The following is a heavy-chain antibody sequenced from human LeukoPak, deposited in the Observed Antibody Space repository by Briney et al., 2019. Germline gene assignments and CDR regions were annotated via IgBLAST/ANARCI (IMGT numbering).Heavy chain of an antibody. CDR2: INPSGGST. J-gene: IGHJ4*02. D-gene: IGHD6-19*01. Sequence: ASVKVSFKASVYTFTSYYMHWVRRAPGQGLEWMGIINPSGGSTSYAQKFQGRVSMTRDTSTGTVYMELSSLRSEDTAVYYCARDDSGPKNSGWYYPDYWGQGTLVTVSS. V-gene: IGHV1-46*01. CDR1: VYTFTSYY. CDR3: ARDDSGPKNSGWYYPDY.